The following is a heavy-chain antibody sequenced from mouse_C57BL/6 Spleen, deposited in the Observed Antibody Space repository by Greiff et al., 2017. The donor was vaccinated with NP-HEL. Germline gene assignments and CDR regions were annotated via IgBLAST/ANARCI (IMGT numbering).Heavy chain of an antibody. CDR2: IWWDDDK. Sequence: QVTLKVSGPGILQGSQRRRGRGGRGGGERRTGGRGGGWIREPSGKGLEWLAHIWWDDDKYYNPALKSRLTISKDTSKNQVFLKIANVDTADTATYYCAGITEAWFAYWGQGTLVTVSA. V-gene: IGHV8-8*01. CDR1: GGERRTGGRG. J-gene: IGHJ3*01. CDR3: AGITEAWFAY.